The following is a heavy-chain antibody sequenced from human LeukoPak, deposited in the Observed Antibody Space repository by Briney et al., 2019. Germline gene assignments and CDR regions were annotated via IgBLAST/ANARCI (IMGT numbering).Heavy chain of an antibody. J-gene: IGHJ4*02. D-gene: IGHD5/OR15-5a*01. CDR1: GFTFSSYA. CDR3: ARDHVLPRGITYGVYDS. CDR2: ISYDGSNK. V-gene: IGHV3-30-3*01. Sequence: GGSLRLSCAASGFTFSSYAMHWVRQAPGKGLEWVAVISYDGSNKYYADSVKGRFTISRDNSKNTLYLQMNSLRAEDTAVYYCARDHVLPRGITYGVYDSWGQGTLVTASS.